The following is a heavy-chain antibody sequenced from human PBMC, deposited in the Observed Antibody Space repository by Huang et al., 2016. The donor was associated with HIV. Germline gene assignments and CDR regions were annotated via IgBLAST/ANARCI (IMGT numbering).Heavy chain of an antibody. CDR2: TRASGQST. V-gene: IGHV3-23*01. J-gene: IGHJ3*02. D-gene: IGHD3-22*01. Sequence: EVQLLESGGGLVQPGGSLSLSCAASGFTFAYFAMHWVRQAAGKGLAGVSGTRASGQSTNVADAGKGRFTISRDNSQTTLYLQMNSLRAEDASVYYCARVPLTTNMIVVVEFFWAFDIWGRGTMVAVSS. CDR1: GFTFAYFA. CDR3: ARVPLTTNMIVVVEFFWAFDI.